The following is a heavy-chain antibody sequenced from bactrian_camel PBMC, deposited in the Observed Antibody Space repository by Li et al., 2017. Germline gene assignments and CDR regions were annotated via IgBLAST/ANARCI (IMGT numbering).Heavy chain of an antibody. Sequence: HVQLVESGGGLVQPGGSLKLSCVASGFTFTTLYMSWIRQAPGKGLEWVSGINSRTDDTTVYAESVKGRFTISIDNAKNTLYLQMNSLKTEDTAQYYCVKDSDSGGLYRVMQYWGQGTQVTVS. CDR1: GFTFTTLY. V-gene: IGHV3S1*01. CDR3: VKDSDSGGLYRVMQY. CDR2: INSRTDDTT. D-gene: IGHD2*01. J-gene: IGHJ4*01.